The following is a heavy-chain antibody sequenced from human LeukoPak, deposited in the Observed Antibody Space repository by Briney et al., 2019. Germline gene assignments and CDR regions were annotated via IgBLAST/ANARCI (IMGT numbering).Heavy chain of an antibody. Sequence: ASVKVSCKASGYTFTSCDINWLRQATGQGLEWMGWMNPNSGNTGYAQKFQGRVTMTRNTSISTAYMKLSSLRSEDTAVYYCARGNGIRGYSYGFDYWGQGTLVTVSS. V-gene: IGHV1-8*01. J-gene: IGHJ4*02. CDR2: MNPNSGNT. D-gene: IGHD5-18*01. CDR1: GYTFTSCD. CDR3: ARGNGIRGYSYGFDY.